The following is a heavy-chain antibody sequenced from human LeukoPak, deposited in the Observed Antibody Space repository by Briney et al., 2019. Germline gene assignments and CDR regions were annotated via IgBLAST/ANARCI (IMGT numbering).Heavy chain of an antibody. D-gene: IGHD3-22*01. Sequence: GASVKVSCKASGYTFTSYGISWVRQAPGQGLEWMGWISAYNGNTNYAQKLQGRVTMTTDTSTSTAYMELRSLRSDDTAVYYCARTYYYDSSGYNPNDYWGQGTLVTVS. CDR1: GYTFTSYG. CDR3: ARTYYYDSSGYNPNDY. CDR2: ISAYNGNT. J-gene: IGHJ4*02. V-gene: IGHV1-18*01.